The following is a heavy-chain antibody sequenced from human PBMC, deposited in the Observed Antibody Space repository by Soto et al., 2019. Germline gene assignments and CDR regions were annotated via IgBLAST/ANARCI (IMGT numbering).Heavy chain of an antibody. CDR2: IGTAGDT. D-gene: IGHD3-22*01. V-gene: IGHV3-13*01. J-gene: IGHJ4*02. CDR1: GFTFSSYD. CDR3: ARGAQYYYDSSGYIAE. Sequence: GGSLRLSCAASGFTFSSYDMHWVRQATGKGLEWVSAIGTAGDTYYPGSVKGRFTISRENAKNSLYLQMNSLRAEDTAVYYCARGAQYYYDSSGYIAEWGQGTLVTVSS.